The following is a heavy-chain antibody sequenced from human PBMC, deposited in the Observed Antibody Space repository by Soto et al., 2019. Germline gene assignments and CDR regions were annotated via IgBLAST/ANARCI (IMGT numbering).Heavy chain of an antibody. CDR1: GGSISSYY. Sequence: SETLSLTCTVCGGSISSYYWSWIRQPPGKGLEWIGYIYYSGSTYYNPSLKSRVTISVDTSKNQFSLKLSSVTAADTAVYYCARVGVLGVTVDYWGQGTLVTVSS. J-gene: IGHJ4*02. D-gene: IGHD2-21*02. CDR3: ARVGVLGVTVDY. V-gene: IGHV4-59*12. CDR2: IYYSGST.